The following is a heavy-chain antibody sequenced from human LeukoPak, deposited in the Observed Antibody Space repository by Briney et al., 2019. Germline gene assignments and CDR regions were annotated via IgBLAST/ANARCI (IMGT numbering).Heavy chain of an antibody. CDR3: ATADKWEPLDY. CDR2: FDPEDGES. D-gene: IGHD1-26*01. CDR1: GASLSETS. J-gene: IGHJ4*02. V-gene: IGHV1-24*01. Sequence: ASVKVSCKVSGASLSETSIHWVRQAPGQWLEWMGGFDPEDGESIFAQRFQGRFSTTEDTSTDTAHMELRSLRPEDTAVYYCATADKWEPLDYWGQGTLVTVSS.